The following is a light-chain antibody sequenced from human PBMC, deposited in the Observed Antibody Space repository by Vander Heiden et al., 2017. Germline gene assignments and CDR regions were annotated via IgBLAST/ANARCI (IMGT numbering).Light chain of an antibody. CDR1: SSDVGGYNY. CDR2: DVS. CDR3: CSYAGSYTWV. J-gene: IGLJ3*02. Sequence: QSALTQPRSVSGSPGQSVTISCTGTSSDVGGYNYVSWYQQHPGKAPKLMFYDVSKRPSGVPDRFSCSKSGNTASLTISGLQAEDEADYYCCSYAGSYTWVFGGGTKLTVL. V-gene: IGLV2-11*01.